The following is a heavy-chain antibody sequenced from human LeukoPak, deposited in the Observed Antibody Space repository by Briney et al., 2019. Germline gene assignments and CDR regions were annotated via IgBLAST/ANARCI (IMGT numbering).Heavy chain of an antibody. D-gene: IGHD5-18*01. J-gene: IGHJ4*02. V-gene: IGHV1-46*01. Sequence: ASVKVSCKASGYTFTSYYMHWVRQAPGQGLEWMGIINPSGGSTSYAQKFQGRVTMTRDMSTSTVYMELSSLRSEDPAVYYCARDPPPSRYSYGQYYFDYWGQGTLVTVSS. CDR2: INPSGGST. CDR3: ARDPPPSRYSYGQYYFDY. CDR1: GYTFTSYY.